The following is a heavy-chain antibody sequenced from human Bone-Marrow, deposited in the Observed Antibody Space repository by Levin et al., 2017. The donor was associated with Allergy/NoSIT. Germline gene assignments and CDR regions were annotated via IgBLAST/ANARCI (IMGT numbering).Heavy chain of an antibody. D-gene: IGHD2-21*02. V-gene: IGHV4-59*01. Sequence: RSQTLSLTCSVSGDSISKYYWSWIRQPPGKGLEYIGYLDYRGSGSFNPSLKSRVTVSVDTSKNQFSLKLTSVTAADTAVSYCASAGDGSYYVGPNDFWGPGILVTVSS. J-gene: IGHJ4*02. CDR3: ASAGDGSYYVGPNDF. CDR1: GDSISKYY. CDR2: LDYRGSG.